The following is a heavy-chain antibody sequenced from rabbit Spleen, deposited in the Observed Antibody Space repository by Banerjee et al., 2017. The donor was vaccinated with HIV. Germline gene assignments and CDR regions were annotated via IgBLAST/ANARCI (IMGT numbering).Heavy chain of an antibody. CDR3: VRDQAGDADYGPYYLNF. J-gene: IGHJ4*01. D-gene: IGHD2-1*01. Sequence: QSLEESGGGLVKPEGSLTLTCTASGIDFSSYGISWVRQAPGKGLEWIASINVDSTGITYYASWAKGRFTISKTSSTTVTLQMTSLTAADTATYFCVRDQAGDADYGPYYLNFWGPGTLVTVS. V-gene: IGHV1S40*01. CDR2: INVDSTGIT. CDR1: GIDFSSYG.